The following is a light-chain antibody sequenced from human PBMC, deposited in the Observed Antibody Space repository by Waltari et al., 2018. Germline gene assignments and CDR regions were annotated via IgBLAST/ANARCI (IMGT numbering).Light chain of an antibody. Sequence: DIQMTQSPSSLSTSIGDRVTITCRASQTISTYLAWYQQKPGKVPKLLSYAASSVESGVPSRVSGSGSGTEFTLTISSLQTEDFATYYCQQHYSHPRTFGQGTKVEIK. V-gene: IGKV1-17*03. CDR2: AAS. J-gene: IGKJ1*01. CDR3: QQHYSHPRT. CDR1: QTISTY.